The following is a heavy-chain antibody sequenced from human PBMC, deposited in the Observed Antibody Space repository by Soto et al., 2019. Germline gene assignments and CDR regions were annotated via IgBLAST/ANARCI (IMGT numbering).Heavy chain of an antibody. D-gene: IGHD2-2*03. V-gene: IGHV3-7*01. CDR2: IAHDGSEK. Sequence: GGSLRLSCAATGFTFSSCAMTWVRQAPGRGLEWVATIAHDGSEKFYVDSVKGRFTISRDNTKNSLYLQMNSLRAEDTAVYYCARDGYCVSSSCSFLPDVWGQGTTVTVSS. CDR3: ARDGYCVSSSCSFLPDV. J-gene: IGHJ6*02. CDR1: GFTFSSCA.